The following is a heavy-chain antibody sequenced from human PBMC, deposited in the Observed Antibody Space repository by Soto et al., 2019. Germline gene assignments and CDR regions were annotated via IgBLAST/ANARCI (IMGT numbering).Heavy chain of an antibody. CDR3: ARTSSTQNWFDP. Sequence: ASVKVSCKASGYTFTGYYMHWVRQARGQALVWMGCIHPSSGGTNFAQKLQFSVTMTRNMSISTAYIELIRFRSDDTSVYYCARTSSTQNWFDPWGHGTLVTFSS. J-gene: IGHJ5*02. CDR1: GYTFTGYY. CDR2: IHPSSGGT. D-gene: IGHD2-2*01. V-gene: IGHV1-2*04.